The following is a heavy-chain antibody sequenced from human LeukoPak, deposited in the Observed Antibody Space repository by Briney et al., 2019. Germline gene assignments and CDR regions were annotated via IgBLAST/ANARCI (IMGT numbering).Heavy chain of an antibody. J-gene: IGHJ5*02. Sequence: GGSLRLSCAASGFTFSSYAMHWVRQAPGKGLEWVAVISYDGSNKYYADSVKGRFTISRDNSKNTLYLQMNSLRAEDTAVYYCAKDRGIAAAVHENNWFDPWGQGTLVTVSS. CDR1: GFTFSSYA. CDR3: AKDRGIAAAVHENNWFDP. D-gene: IGHD6-13*01. V-gene: IGHV3-30-3*01. CDR2: ISYDGSNK.